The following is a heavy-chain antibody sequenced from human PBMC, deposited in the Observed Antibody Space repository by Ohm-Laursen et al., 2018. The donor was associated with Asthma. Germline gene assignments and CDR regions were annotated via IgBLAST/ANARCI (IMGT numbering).Heavy chain of an antibody. CDR1: GFTFRSYA. Sequence: SLRLSRAASGFTFRSYAMHWVRQAPGKGLEWVAVGGSYYDGGLKYYADSVNGRFTVSRDDSKNTLYLQMNSLRPDDTAVYYCARDLGQHLRQWGNWFDPWGQGTLVTVSS. D-gene: IGHD3-16*01. CDR3: ARDLGQHLRQWGNWFDP. V-gene: IGHV3-30-3*01. J-gene: IGHJ5*02. CDR2: GGSYYDGGLK.